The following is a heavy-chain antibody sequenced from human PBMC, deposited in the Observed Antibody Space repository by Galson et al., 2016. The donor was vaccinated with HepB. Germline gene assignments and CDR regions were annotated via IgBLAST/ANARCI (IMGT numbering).Heavy chain of an antibody. CDR3: ARDLPSSWVYYGYYGLDV. V-gene: IGHV3-9*01. CDR1: GFTFDEYA. J-gene: IGHJ6*02. Sequence: SLRLSCAASGFTFDEYAMHWVRQAPGKGLEWVSGISRNSGSIGYADSVKGRFTMSRDNAENSLYLQMSRLRAEDTAVYYCARDLPSSWVYYGYYGLDVWGLGTTVTVSS. D-gene: IGHD6-13*01. CDR2: ISRNSGSI.